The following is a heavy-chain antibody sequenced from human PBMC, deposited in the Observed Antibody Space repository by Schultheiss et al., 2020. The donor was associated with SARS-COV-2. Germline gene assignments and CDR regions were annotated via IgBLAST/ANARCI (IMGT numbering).Heavy chain of an antibody. CDR3: AKDRATTGTSSALDYYYYGMDV. V-gene: IGHV3-21*05. CDR1: GFTFSSYG. CDR2: ISSSSSYI. Sequence: GESLKISCAASGFTFSSYGMHWVRQAPGKGLEWVSYISSSSSYIYYADSVKGRFTISRDNAKNSLYLQMNSLRAEDTAVYYCAKDRATTGTSSALDYYYYGMDVWGQGTTVTVSS. D-gene: IGHD1-1*01. J-gene: IGHJ6*02.